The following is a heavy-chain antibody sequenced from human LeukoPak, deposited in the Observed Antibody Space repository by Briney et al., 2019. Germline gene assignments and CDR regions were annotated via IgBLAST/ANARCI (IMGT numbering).Heavy chain of an antibody. CDR2: IIPILGIA. CDR3: AREREPAYYYGSGSYYNP. CDR1: GGTFSSYA. J-gene: IGHJ5*02. Sequence: SVKVSCKASGGTFSSYAISWGRDAPGQGLEWMGRIIPILGIANYAQKFQGRVTITADKSTSTAYMWLSSLSSEDTAVYYCAREREPAYYYGSGSYYNPWGQGTLVTVSS. V-gene: IGHV1-69*04. D-gene: IGHD3-10*01.